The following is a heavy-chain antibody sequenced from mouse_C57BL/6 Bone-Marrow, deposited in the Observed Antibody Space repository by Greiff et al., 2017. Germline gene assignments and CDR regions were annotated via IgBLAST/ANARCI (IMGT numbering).Heavy chain of an antibody. J-gene: IGHJ3*01. CDR3: ARGRWLLRGGFAY. D-gene: IGHD2-3*01. V-gene: IGHV1-26*01. CDR2: INPNNGGT. Sequence: EVQLQQSGPELVKPGASVKISCKASGYTFTDYYMNWVKQSHGKSLEWIGDINPNNGGTSYNQKFKGKATLTVDKSSSTAYMELRSLTSEDSAVYYCARGRWLLRGGFAYWGQGTLVTLSA. CDR1: GYTFTDYY.